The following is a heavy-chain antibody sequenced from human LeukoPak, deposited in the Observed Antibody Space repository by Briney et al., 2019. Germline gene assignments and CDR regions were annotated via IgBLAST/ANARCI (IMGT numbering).Heavy chain of an antibody. D-gene: IGHD6-13*01. J-gene: IGHJ4*02. V-gene: IGHV3-64D*06. CDR2: ISSNGGST. CDR3: VKDPGYSSSWYFDY. CDR1: GFTFSNYP. Sequence: GGSLRLSCSASGFTFSNYPMYWVRKAPGKGLEYVSGISSNGGSTSYADSVKGRFTISRDNSKNTLYLQMSSLRTEDTAVYYCVKDPGYSSSWYFDYWGQGTLVTVSS.